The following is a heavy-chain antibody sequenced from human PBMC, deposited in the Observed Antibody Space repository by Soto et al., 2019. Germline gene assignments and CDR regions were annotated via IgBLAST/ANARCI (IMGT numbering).Heavy chain of an antibody. CDR1: GGSISAYH. J-gene: IGHJ6*02. Sequence: QLQLQESGPGLVKASETLSLTCTVSGGSISAYHWSWVRQSPGKGLEWSGYFYDSWTTDYNPARRCRVTISGGTAKNSFSLNLRSVTATDTAAYDCAGVFGGLGSSFCGMDVWGQGTRVIVSS. CDR3: AGVFGGLGSSFCGMDV. D-gene: IGHD3-10*02. V-gene: IGHV4-59*01. CDR2: FYDSWTT.